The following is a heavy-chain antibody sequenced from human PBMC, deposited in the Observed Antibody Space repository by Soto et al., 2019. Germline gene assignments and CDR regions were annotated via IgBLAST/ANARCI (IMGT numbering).Heavy chain of an antibody. CDR2: ISGSGGST. CDR1: GFTFSNYA. V-gene: IGHV3-23*01. J-gene: IGHJ4*02. CDR3: AETGRAVATTFDY. Sequence: LRLSCAASGFTFSNYAMSWVRQAPGKGLEWVSAISGSGGSTYYADSVKGRFTISRDNSKNTLYLQMNSLRAEDTAVYYCAETGRAVATTFDYWGQGTLVTVSS. D-gene: IGHD5-12*01.